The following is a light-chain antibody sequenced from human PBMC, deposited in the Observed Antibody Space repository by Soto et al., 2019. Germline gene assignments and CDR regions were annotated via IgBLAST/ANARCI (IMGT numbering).Light chain of an antibody. J-gene: IGKJ1*01. CDR1: QSISTG. CDR2: DAS. Sequence: DIQMTQSPSTLSSSVGDRVTITCRASQSISTGLXXXXXXXXXXPNLLIYDASTLESGVPSRFSGSGSGTEFTLTISSLQPDDFATYYCQHYSTVWAFGQGTKVDIK. CDR3: QHYSTVWA. V-gene: IGKV1-5*01.